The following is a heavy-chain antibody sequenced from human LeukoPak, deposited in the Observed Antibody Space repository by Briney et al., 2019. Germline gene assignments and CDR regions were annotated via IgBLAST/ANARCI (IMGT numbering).Heavy chain of an antibody. D-gene: IGHD3-22*01. V-gene: IGHV1-18*01. CDR1: GYTFTSYG. CDR2: ISAYNGNT. Sequence: ASVKVSCKASGYTFTSYGISWVRQAPGQGLEWMGWISAYNGNTNYAQKLQGRVTMTTDTSTSTAYMELRSLRSDDTAVYYCAXXXXXDYYDSSGYYYYWGQGTLVTVSS. CDR3: AXXXXXDYYDSSGYYYY. J-gene: IGHJ4*02.